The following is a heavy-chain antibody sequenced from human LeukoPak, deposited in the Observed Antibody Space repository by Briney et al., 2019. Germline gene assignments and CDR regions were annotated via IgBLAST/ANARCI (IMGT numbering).Heavy chain of an antibody. J-gene: IGHJ6*03. CDR3: AREIQWAYMDV. CDR1: GGSISSGDYY. Sequence: PSETLSLTCTVSGGSISSGDYYWSWIRQPPGKGLEWIGYIYYSGSTYYNPSLKSRVTISVDTSKNQFSLKLSSVTAADTAVYYCAREIQWAYMDVWGKGTTVTVSS. CDR2: IYYSGST. D-gene: IGHD2-8*01. V-gene: IGHV4-30-4*02.